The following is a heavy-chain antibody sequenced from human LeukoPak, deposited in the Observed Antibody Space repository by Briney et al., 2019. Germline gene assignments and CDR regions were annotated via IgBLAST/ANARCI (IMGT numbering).Heavy chain of an antibody. CDR1: GFTFSSYS. Sequence: GGSLRLSCAASGFTFSSYSMNWVRQAPGKGLEWVSSISSSSSYIYYADSVKGRFTISRDNAKNSLYLQMNSLRAEDAAVYYCARRYGGNQPIGPWGQGTLVTVPS. J-gene: IGHJ5*02. CDR2: ISSSSSYI. D-gene: IGHD4-23*01. CDR3: ARRYGGNQPIGP. V-gene: IGHV3-21*01.